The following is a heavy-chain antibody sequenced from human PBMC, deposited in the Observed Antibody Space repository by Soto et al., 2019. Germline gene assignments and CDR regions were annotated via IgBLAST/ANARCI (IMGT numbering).Heavy chain of an antibody. CDR2: ISYSGSA. Sequence: SETLSLTCTVSGGSMSSYYWTWLRQSPGRGLEWIGYISYSGSAYYNPSLKSRVTISADTSKNQFSLRMNSMIAADTAVYYCARADPDASVGYWGQGTLVTVS. J-gene: IGHJ4*02. CDR3: ARADPDASVGY. V-gene: IGHV4-59*01. D-gene: IGHD2-15*01. CDR1: GGSMSSYY.